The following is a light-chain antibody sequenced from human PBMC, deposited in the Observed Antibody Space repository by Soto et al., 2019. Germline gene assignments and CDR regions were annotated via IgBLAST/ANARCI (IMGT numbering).Light chain of an antibody. Sequence: EIVMTQSPATLSVSPGERATLSCRASQSITINLAWYQQRPGQAPRLLIYGASTRATVIPARFSGSGSGTEFTLTISSLQSEDFGIYYCQQYDNWPPWTFGQGTKVEIK. J-gene: IGKJ1*01. CDR1: QSITIN. CDR2: GAS. CDR3: QQYDNWPPWT. V-gene: IGKV3-15*01.